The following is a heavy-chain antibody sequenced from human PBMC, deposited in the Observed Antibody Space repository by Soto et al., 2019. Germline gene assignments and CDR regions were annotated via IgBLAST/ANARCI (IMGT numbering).Heavy chain of an antibody. D-gene: IGHD1-26*01. CDR1: GYTLTELS. V-gene: IGHV1-24*01. J-gene: IGHJ3*02. CDR3: AKDAWELLRIDI. Sequence: ASVKVSCKVSGYTLTELSMHWVRQAPGKGLEWMGGFDPEDGETIYAQKFQGRVTMTEDTSTDTAYMELSSLRSEDTAVYYCAKDAWELLRIDIWGQGTMVTVSS. CDR2: FDPEDGET.